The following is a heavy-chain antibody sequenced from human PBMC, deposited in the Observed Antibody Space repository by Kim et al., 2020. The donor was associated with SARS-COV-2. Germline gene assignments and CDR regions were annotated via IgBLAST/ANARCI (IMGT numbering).Heavy chain of an antibody. V-gene: IGHV3-11*04. D-gene: IGHD2-2*01. J-gene: IGHJ6*02. CDR3: ARDVVVPAAMYYYYGMDV. Sequence: KGSFTSSRDTAKNSLYLQMNSLRAEDTAVYYCARDVVVPAAMYYYYGMDVWGQGTTVTVSS.